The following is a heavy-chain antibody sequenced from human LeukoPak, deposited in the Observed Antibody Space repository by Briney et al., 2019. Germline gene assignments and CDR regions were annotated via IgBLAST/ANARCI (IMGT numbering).Heavy chain of an antibody. V-gene: IGHV4-34*01. J-gene: IGHJ4*02. CDR2: ISHSGST. D-gene: IGHD1-26*01. Sequence: SETLSLTCAVYGGSFSGYYWSWIRQLPGKGPEWIGEISHSGSTNYNPSLKSRVTISVDTSKNQFSLKLSSVTAADTAVYYCARGVGYSGRRLFDYWGQGTLVTVSS. CDR3: ARGVGYSGRRLFDY. CDR1: GGSFSGYY.